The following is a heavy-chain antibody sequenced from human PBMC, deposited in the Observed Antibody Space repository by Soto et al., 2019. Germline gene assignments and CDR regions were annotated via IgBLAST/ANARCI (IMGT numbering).Heavy chain of an antibody. J-gene: IGHJ5*02. V-gene: IGHV4-34*01. D-gene: IGHD2-2*02. Sequence: SETLSLTCAVYGGTFSGYYWSWIRQPPGEGLEWIGEIGRSGSTNYNPSLKSRVTISKDTSKIQFFLNLTSVTAADTAVYYCARGLSGYKPKGAWGQGTLVTVSS. CDR3: ARGLSGYKPKGA. CDR1: GGTFSGYY. CDR2: IGRSGST.